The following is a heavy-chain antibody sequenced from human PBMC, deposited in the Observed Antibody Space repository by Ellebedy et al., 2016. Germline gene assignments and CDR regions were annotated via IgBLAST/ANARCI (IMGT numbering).Heavy chain of an antibody. CDR2: IYPGDSDT. Sequence: GGSLRLXXKGSGYSFTSYWIGWVRQMPGKGLEWMGIIYPGDSDTRYSPSFQGQATISADKSISTAYLQWSSLKASDTAMYYCARHFAERSSSRGELDYWGQGTLVTVSS. CDR1: GYSFTSYW. CDR3: ARHFAERSSSRGELDY. D-gene: IGHD6-6*01. V-gene: IGHV5-51*01. J-gene: IGHJ4*02.